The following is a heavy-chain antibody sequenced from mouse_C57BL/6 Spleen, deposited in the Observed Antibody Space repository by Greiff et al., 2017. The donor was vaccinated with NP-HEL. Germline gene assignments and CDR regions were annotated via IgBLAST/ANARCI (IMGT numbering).Heavy chain of an antibody. D-gene: IGHD2-2*01. CDR2: IYPGSGST. J-gene: IGHJ4*01. V-gene: IGHV1-55*01. CDR3: ARWLPYYYAMDY. CDR1: GYTFTSYW. Sequence: QVQLKQPGAELVKPGASVKMSCKASGYTFTSYWITWVKQRPGQGLEWIGDIYPGSGSTNYNEKFKSKATLTVDTSSSTAYMQLSSLTSEDSAVYYCARWLPYYYAMDYWGQGTSVTVSS.